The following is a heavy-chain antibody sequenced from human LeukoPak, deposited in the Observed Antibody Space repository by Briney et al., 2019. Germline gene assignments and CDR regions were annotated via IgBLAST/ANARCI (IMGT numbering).Heavy chain of an antibody. CDR3: AKTPVRGSYQYCFDY. J-gene: IGHJ4*02. Sequence: GGSLRLSCAASGFVFSPYGMSWVRQAPGKGLEWVSSISGSGGGGGTDYADSVKGRFTISRDNSKNTLYLQMNSLRAEDTAVYYCAKTPVRGSYQYCFDYWGQGTLVTVSS. CDR1: GFVFSPYG. D-gene: IGHD1-26*01. CDR2: ISGSGGGGGT. V-gene: IGHV3-23*01.